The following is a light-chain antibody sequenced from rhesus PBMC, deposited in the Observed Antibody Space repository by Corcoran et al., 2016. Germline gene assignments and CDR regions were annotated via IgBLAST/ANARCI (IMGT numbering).Light chain of an antibody. J-gene: IGLJ1*01. CDR3: SSYADNCPYI. CDR1: SSAIGGYNR. V-gene: IGLV2-13*03. CDR2: EVR. Sequence: QAAPAQSPSVSGSPGQSATISCTGTSSAIGGYNRVSWYQHYPGKAPKLIIYEVRKRPSGVSDRFSGSKSGNTASLTISGLQAADEAYYYCSSYADNCPYIFGPGTRLTVL.